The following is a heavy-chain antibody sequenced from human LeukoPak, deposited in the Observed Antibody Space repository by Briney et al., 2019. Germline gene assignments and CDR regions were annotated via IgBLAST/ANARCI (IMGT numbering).Heavy chain of an antibody. J-gene: IGHJ4*02. Sequence: SVKVSCKASGGTFSSYAISWVRQAPGQGLEWMGGIVPIFGTANYAQKFQGRVTITTDESTSTAYMELSSLRSEDTAVYYCARDGRDGYTDVAHFDYWGQGTLVTVSS. D-gene: IGHD5-24*01. CDR2: IVPIFGTA. V-gene: IGHV1-69*05. CDR1: GGTFSSYA. CDR3: ARDGRDGYTDVAHFDY.